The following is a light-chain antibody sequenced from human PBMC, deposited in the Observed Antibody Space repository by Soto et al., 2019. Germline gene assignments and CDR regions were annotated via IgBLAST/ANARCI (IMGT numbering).Light chain of an antibody. V-gene: IGLV2-14*01. CDR3: SSYTSSSTLMV. Sequence: QSALTQPASGSRSPGQSITISCTGTSSDVGGYNYVSWYQQHPGKAPKLMIYDVSNRPSGVSNRFSGSKSGNTASLTISGLQAEDEANYYCSSYTSSSTLMVFGGGTKLTLL. CDR1: SSDVGGYNY. J-gene: IGLJ2*01. CDR2: DVS.